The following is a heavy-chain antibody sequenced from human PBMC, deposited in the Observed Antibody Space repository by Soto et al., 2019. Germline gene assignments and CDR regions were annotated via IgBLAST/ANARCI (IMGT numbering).Heavy chain of an antibody. V-gene: IGHV4-34*01. D-gene: IGHD2-15*01. J-gene: IGHJ3*02. Sequence: QVQLQQWGAGLLKPSETLSLTCAVYGGSFSGYYWSWIRQPPGKGLEWIGEINHSGSTNYNPSLKSRVTISVDTSKNQFSLKLSSVTAADTAVYYCARRGYCSGGSCYSDAFDIWGQGTMVTVSS. CDR3: ARRGYCSGGSCYSDAFDI. CDR1: GGSFSGYY. CDR2: INHSGST.